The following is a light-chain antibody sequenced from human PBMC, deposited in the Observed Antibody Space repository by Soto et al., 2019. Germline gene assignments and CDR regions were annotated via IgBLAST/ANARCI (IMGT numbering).Light chain of an antibody. J-gene: IGKJ4*01. Sequence: DIQMTQSPSSLSASAGDSVTIACQASHNIYYYLNWYHHKPGKAPKLLILDTSDLERGVPSRFSGSGSRTHFSLSINNLQPEDVGTYFCQHYDNLPLTFGGGTKVEIK. CDR1: HNIYYY. CDR2: DTS. CDR3: QHYDNLPLT. V-gene: IGKV1-33*01.